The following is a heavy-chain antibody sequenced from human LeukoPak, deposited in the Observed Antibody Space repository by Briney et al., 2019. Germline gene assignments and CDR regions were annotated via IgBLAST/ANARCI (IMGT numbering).Heavy chain of an antibody. CDR2: IKQDGSET. J-gene: IGHJ6*03. CDR1: GFTFSSYS. Sequence: GGSLRLSCAASGFTFSSYSMNWVRQAPGKGLEWVAKIKQDGSETYYMDSVKGRFTISRDNAKNSLYLQMNSLRVEDTAVYYCARDPLTLYNYYMDVWGKGTTVTVSS. V-gene: IGHV3-7*01. D-gene: IGHD3-9*01. CDR3: ARDPLTLYNYYMDV.